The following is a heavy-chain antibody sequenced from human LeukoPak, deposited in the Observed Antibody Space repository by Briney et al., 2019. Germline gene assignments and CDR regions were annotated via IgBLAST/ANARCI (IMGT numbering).Heavy chain of an antibody. CDR3: AREILAPGKTHDY. CDR1: GFTFSSYA. V-gene: IGHV3-23*01. CDR2: ISGSGGST. J-gene: IGHJ4*02. Sequence: GGSLRLSCAVSGFTFSSYAMSWVRQAPGKGLEWVSDISGSGGSTYYADSVKGRFTISRDNSKNTLFLQINSLRAEDTAVYYCAREILAPGKTHDYWGQGTLVTVSS.